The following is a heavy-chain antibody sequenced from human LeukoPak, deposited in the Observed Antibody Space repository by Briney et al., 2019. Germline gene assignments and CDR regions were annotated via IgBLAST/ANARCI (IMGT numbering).Heavy chain of an antibody. CDR3: AKDAIGQYRTYYFAH. V-gene: IGHV3-23*01. Sequence: PGGSLRLSCEVSGFSFSNFAMSWVRQAAGKGLEWVSAISGSGGSTYYADSVQGRFTISRANSTNTLDLQMNSLRAQDPAVYTCAKDAIGQYRTYYFAHWGRGALVPVSS. J-gene: IGHJ4*02. CDR1: GFSFSNFA. CDR2: ISGSGGST. D-gene: IGHD1-1*01.